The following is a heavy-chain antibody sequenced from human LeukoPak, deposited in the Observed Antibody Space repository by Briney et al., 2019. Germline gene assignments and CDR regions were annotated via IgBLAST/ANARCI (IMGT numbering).Heavy chain of an antibody. CDR1: GGSFSGYY. Sequence: SETLSLTCAVYGGSFSGYYWSWIRQPPGKGLEWIGEINHSGSTNYNPSLKSRVTISVDTSKNQFSLKLSSVTAADTAVYYCARLPAVVPATHPPPIVNYYYCMDVWGKGTTVTVSS. J-gene: IGHJ6*03. V-gene: IGHV4-34*01. CDR2: INHSGST. D-gene: IGHD2-2*01. CDR3: ARLPAVVPATHPPPIVNYYYCMDV.